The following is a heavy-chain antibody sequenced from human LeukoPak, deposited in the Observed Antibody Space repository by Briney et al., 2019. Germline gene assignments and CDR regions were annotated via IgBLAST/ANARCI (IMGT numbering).Heavy chain of an antibody. Sequence: GGSLRHSCSASGFTFSSYAMHWVRQAPGKGLEWVAVISYDGSNKYYADSVKGRFTISRDNSKNTLYLQMNSLRAEDTAVYYCARDPTGTAAGTDWFDPWGQGTLVTVSS. CDR3: ARDPTGTAAGTDWFDP. CDR2: ISYDGSNK. V-gene: IGHV3-30-3*01. J-gene: IGHJ5*02. CDR1: GFTFSSYA. D-gene: IGHD6-13*01.